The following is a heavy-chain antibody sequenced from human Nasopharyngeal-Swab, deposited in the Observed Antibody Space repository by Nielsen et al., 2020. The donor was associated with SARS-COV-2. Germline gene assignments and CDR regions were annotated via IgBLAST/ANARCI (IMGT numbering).Heavy chain of an antibody. CDR1: GSSFTSYW. D-gene: IGHD6-13*01. CDR2: IYPGDSDT. Sequence: GGSLRLSCKGSGSSFTSYWIGWVRQMPGKGLEWMGFIYPGDSDTRYSPSFQGQVTISADKSISTAYLQWSSLKASDTAMYYCARSPAAAGSGYFDYWGQGTLVTVSS. V-gene: IGHV5-51*01. CDR3: ARSPAAAGSGYFDY. J-gene: IGHJ4*02.